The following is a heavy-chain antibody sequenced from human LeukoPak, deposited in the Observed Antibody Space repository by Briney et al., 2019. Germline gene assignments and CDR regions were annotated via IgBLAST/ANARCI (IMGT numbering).Heavy chain of an antibody. V-gene: IGHV5-51*01. CDR1: GYSFTSYW. D-gene: IGHD3-22*01. Sequence: GESLKISCKGSGYSFTSYWIGWVRQMPGKGLGWMGIIYPGDSDTRYSPSFQGQVTISADKSISTAYLQWSSLKASDTAMYYCARPQDSSGYYYAIDAFDIWGQGTMVTVSS. J-gene: IGHJ3*02. CDR3: ARPQDSSGYYYAIDAFDI. CDR2: IYPGDSDT.